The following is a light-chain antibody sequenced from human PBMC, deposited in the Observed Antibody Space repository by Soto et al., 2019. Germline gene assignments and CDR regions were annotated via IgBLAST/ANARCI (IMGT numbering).Light chain of an antibody. CDR2: NSY. J-gene: IGLJ1*01. V-gene: IGLV1-44*01. CDR3: AAGDAGRKVYV. Sequence: QSVLTQPPSASGTPGQRVTISCSGSSSNIGSKTVNWYQQLPGTVPKLLIYNSYQRPSGVPDRFSGSKSGTSASLAISGPQFGVGVVYSGAAGDAGRKVYVFEPGPR. CDR1: SSNIGSKT.